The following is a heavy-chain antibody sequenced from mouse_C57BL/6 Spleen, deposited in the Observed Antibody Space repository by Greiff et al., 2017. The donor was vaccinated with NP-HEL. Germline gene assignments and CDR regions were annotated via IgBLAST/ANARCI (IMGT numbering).Heavy chain of an antibody. Sequence: VKLQQSGAELVRPGTSVKVSCKASGYAFTNYLIEWVKQRPGQGLEWIGVINPGSGGTNYNEKFKGKATLTADKSSSTAYMQLSSLTSEDSAVYFCARTTYYFDCWGQGTTLTVSS. D-gene: IGHD2-12*01. CDR3: ARTTYYFDC. CDR1: GYAFTNYL. J-gene: IGHJ2*01. CDR2: INPGSGGT. V-gene: IGHV1-54*01.